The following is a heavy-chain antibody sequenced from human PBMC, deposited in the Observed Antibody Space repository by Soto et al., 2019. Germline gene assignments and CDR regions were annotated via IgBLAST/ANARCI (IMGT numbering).Heavy chain of an antibody. V-gene: IGHV4-59*08. CDR3: ARKWGWYFDL. J-gene: IGHJ2*01. CDR1: GGSISSYY. Sequence: SETLSLTCTVSGGSISSYYWSWIRQPPGKGLEWIGYIYYSGSTNYNPSLKSRVTISVDTSKNQFSLKLSSVTAADTAVYYCARKWGWYFDLWGRGTLVTVSS. D-gene: IGHD1-26*01. CDR2: IYYSGST.